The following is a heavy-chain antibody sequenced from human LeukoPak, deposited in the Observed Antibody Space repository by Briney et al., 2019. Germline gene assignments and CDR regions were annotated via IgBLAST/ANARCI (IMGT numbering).Heavy chain of an antibody. J-gene: IGHJ4*02. D-gene: IGHD3-22*01. CDR2: IRHDGGLK. Sequence: GGSLRLSCVASGFYFGNWWMAWVRQAPGKGLEWVADIRHDGGLKFYGDSVKGRFTISRDNAKNSLYLEMNSLRAEDTAVYYCASSHDSSGNDWGQGTLVIVSS. CDR3: ASSHDSSGND. V-gene: IGHV3-7*01. CDR1: GFYFGNWW.